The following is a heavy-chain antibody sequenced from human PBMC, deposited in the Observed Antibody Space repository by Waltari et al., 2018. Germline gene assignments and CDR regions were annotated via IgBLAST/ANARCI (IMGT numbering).Heavy chain of an antibody. J-gene: IGHJ4*02. CDR1: GGSVSRSVYY. D-gene: IGHD3-10*01. Sequence: QLQLQESGPGLVKPAETLSPTCPVSGGSVSRSVYYWGWIRQSPGQGLELIGIIHYSGSTHYNPSLRSRVTISVDTSKNHFSLELSSVTAADTAVYYCARESGRDYYLDYWGQGTLVTISS. CDR3: ARESGRDYYLDY. V-gene: IGHV4-39*07. CDR2: IHYSGST.